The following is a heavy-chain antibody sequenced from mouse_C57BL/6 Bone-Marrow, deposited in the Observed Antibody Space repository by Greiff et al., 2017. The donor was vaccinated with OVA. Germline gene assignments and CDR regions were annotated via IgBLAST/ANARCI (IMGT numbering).Heavy chain of an antibody. CDR1: GYTFTSYW. CDR2: IDPSDSYT. V-gene: IGHV1-50*01. CDR3: ARHHYYGRRDYAMDY. D-gene: IGHD1-1*01. J-gene: IGHJ4*01. Sequence: VQLQQPGAELVKPGASVKLSCKASGYTFTSYWMQWVKQRPGQGLEWIGEIDPSDSYTNYNQKFKGKATLTVDTSSSTAYMQLSSLTSEDSAVYYCARHHYYGRRDYAMDYWGQGTSVTVSS.